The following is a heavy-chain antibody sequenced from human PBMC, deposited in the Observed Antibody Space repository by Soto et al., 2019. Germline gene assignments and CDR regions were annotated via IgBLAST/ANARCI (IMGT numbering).Heavy chain of an antibody. CDR3: AKNDDHGPD. Sequence: EVQLSESGGGLTQRGGSLRLSCVASGFTFDSYAMNWIRQAPGKGLEWVSVISGGGTSTYYADSVKGRFTVSRDNSKNTMYLQMNSLSAEDTGVYYCAKNDDHGPDWGQGTLVTVSS. D-gene: IGHD1-1*01. V-gene: IGHV3-23*01. CDR1: GFTFDSYA. J-gene: IGHJ4*02. CDR2: ISGGGTST.